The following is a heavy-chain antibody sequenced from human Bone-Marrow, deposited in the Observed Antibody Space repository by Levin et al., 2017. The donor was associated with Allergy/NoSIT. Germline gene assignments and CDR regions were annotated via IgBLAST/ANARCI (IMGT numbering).Heavy chain of an antibody. Sequence: LSLTCAASGFTFSSYAMGWVRQAPGKGLEWVSLIRYNGDRTFYSDSVEGRFTISRDNSKNTLYLQMNSLRAEDTALYYCAKTGSGWFVDSWGQGALVTVSS. D-gene: IGHD6-19*01. V-gene: IGHV3-23*01. CDR1: GFTFSSYA. CDR2: IRYNGDRT. J-gene: IGHJ4*02. CDR3: AKTGSGWFVDS.